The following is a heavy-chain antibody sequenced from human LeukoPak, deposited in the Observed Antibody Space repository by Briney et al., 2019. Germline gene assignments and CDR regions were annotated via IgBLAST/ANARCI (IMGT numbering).Heavy chain of an antibody. CDR1: GGSFSGYY. V-gene: IGHV4-34*01. J-gene: IGHJ6*02. D-gene: IGHD1-26*01. CDR2: INHSGST. Sequence: TPSETLSLTCAVYGGSFSGYYWSWIRQPPGKGLEWIGEINHSGSTNYNPSLKSRVTISVDTSKNQFSLKLSSVTAADTAVYYCARGQGGATPRYYYGMDVWGQGTTVTVSS. CDR3: ARGQGGATPRYYYGMDV.